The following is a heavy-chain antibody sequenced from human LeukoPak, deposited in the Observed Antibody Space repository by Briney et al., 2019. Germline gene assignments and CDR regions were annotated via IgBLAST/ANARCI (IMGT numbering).Heavy chain of an antibody. V-gene: IGHV3-48*01. D-gene: IGHD4/OR15-4a*01. CDR2: ISSSSRTI. J-gene: IGHJ4*02. CDR1: GFTFSSYS. Sequence: GGSLRLSCAASGFTFSSYSMNWVRQAPGKGLEWLSYISSSSRTIYYTDSVKGRFTISRDNANNSLYLQMNSLRAEDTAVYYCARRAGAYSHPYDYWGQGTLVTVSS. CDR3: ARRAGAYSHPYDY.